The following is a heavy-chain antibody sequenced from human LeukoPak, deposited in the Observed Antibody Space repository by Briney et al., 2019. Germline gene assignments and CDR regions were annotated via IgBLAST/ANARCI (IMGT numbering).Heavy chain of an antibody. CDR1: GGSFSDSY. J-gene: IGHJ3*02. V-gene: IGHV4-34*01. D-gene: IGHD3-3*01. Sequence: SETLSLTCAVYGGSFSDSYWSWIRQPPGKGLEWIGEIYHSGSTNYNPSLKSRVTISVDKSKNQFSLKLSSVTAADTAVYYCARDLPITIFGVVIMESAFDIWGQGTMATVSS. CDR3: ARDLPITIFGVVIMESAFDI. CDR2: IYHSGST.